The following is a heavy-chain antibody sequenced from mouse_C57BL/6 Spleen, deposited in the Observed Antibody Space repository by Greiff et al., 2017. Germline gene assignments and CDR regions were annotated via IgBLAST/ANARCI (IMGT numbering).Heavy chain of an antibody. V-gene: IGHV1-61*01. D-gene: IGHD2-2*01. Sequence: QVQLQQPGAELVRPGSSVKLSCKASGYTFTSYWLDWVKQRPGQGLEWIGNIYPTDSETHYNQKFKDKATLTVDKSSSTAYMQHSSLTSEDSAVYYCARSSGYYFDYWGQGTTLTVSS. CDR2: IYPTDSET. CDR1: GYTFTSYW. CDR3: ARSSGYYFDY. J-gene: IGHJ2*01.